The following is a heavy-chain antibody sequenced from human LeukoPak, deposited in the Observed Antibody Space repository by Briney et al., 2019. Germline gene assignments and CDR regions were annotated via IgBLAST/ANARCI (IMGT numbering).Heavy chain of an antibody. J-gene: IGHJ5*02. CDR3: ARDRGYSYGYQFNWFDP. D-gene: IGHD5-18*01. CDR2: IYYSGST. CDR1: GGSISSSSYY. Sequence: SETLSLTCTVSGGSISSSSYYWGWIRQPPGKGLEWIGSIYYSGSTYYNPSLKSRVTISVDTSKNQFSLKLSSVTAADTAVYYCARDRGYSYGYQFNWFDPWGQGTLVTVSS. V-gene: IGHV4-39*07.